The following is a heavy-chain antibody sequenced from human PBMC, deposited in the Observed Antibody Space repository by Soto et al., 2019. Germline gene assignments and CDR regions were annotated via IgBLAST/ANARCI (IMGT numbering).Heavy chain of an antibody. V-gene: IGHV3-7*03. CDR2: IKQEGRER. CDR3: VRDPGPRPAAIRGLSWFDP. J-gene: IGHJ5*02. D-gene: IGHD2-2*01. CDR1: GFTFSGYW. Sequence: GGSLRLSCVASGFTFSGYWMRWVRQAPGEGLEWVAKIKQEGRERHYVHSVKGRFTMSRDNANNSVFLQMNNLRDEDTAVYYCVRDPGPRPAAIRGLSWFDPWGQGTLVTVSS.